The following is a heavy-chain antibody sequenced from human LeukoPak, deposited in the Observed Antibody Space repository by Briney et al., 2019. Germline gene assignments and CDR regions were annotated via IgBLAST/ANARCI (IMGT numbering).Heavy chain of an antibody. J-gene: IGHJ3*02. D-gene: IGHD3-10*01. CDR3: AREGGGKLLWFGELLGAFDI. V-gene: IGHV1-69*13. Sequence: VKVSCKASGGTFSSYAISWVRQAPGQGLEWMGGIIPIFGTANYAQKFQGRVTITADEFTSTAYMELSSLRSEDTAVYYCAREGGGKLLWFGELLGAFDIWGQGTMVTVSS. CDR1: GGTFSSYA. CDR2: IIPIFGTA.